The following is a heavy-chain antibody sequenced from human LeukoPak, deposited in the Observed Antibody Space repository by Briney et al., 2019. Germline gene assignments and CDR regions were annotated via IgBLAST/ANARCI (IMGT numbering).Heavy chain of an antibody. D-gene: IGHD3-22*01. CDR1: GFTFSSYA. J-gene: IGHJ4*02. CDR3: ARGYYDSSGYFRFDY. Sequence: GGSLRLSCAASGFTFSSYAMSWVRQAPGKGLEWVSAISGSGGSTYYADSVKSRFTISRDNSKNTLYLQMNSLRAEDTAVYYCARGYYDSSGYFRFDYWGQGTLVTVSS. CDR2: ISGSGGST. V-gene: IGHV3-23*01.